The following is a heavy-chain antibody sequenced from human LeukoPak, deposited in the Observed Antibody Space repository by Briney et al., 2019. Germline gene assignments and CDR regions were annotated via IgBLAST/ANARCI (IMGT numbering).Heavy chain of an antibody. V-gene: IGHV3-7*03. J-gene: IGHJ5*02. CDR2: IKQDGSEK. Sequence: GGSLRLSCAASGFTFSSYWMSWVRQVPGKGLEWVANIKQDGSEKDYLDSVKGRFTISRDNAKNSLYLQMNSLRAEDTAVYYCAKDGQYQLLSWFDPWGQGTLVTVSS. CDR1: GFTFSSYW. CDR3: AKDGQYQLLSWFDP. D-gene: IGHD2-2*01.